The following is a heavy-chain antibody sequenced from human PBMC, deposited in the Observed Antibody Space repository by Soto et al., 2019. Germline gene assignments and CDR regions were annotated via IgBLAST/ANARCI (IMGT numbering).Heavy chain of an antibody. CDR2: INPNSGGT. D-gene: IGHD3-22*01. CDR3: AREVVVITHYYFDY. CDR1: GYTFTGYY. J-gene: IGHJ4*02. Sequence: QVQLVQSGAEVKKPGASVKVSCKASGYTFTGYYMHWVRQAPGQGLEWMGWINPNSGGTNYAQKFQGRVTMTRDTSISTAYMELSRLSSDDTTVYYCAREVVVITHYYFDYWGQGTLVTVSS. V-gene: IGHV1-2*02.